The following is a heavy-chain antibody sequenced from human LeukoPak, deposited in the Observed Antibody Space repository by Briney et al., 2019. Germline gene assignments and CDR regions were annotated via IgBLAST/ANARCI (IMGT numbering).Heavy chain of an antibody. CDR3: ARRSSSGWYGDWFDL. CDR1: GGSFSGYY. J-gene: IGHJ5*02. D-gene: IGHD6-19*01. CDR2: INHSGST. Sequence: PSETLSLTCAVYGGSFSGYYWSWIRQPPGKGLEWIGEINHSGSTNYNPSLKSRVTVSVDTSKNQFSLNLTSVTAADTAVYYCARRSSSGWYGDWFDLWGQGTLVTVSS. V-gene: IGHV4-34*01.